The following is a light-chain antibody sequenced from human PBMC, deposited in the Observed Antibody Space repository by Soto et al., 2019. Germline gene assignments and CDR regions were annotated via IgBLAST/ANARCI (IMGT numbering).Light chain of an antibody. CDR2: GNN. J-gene: IGLJ3*02. CDR3: QSFDTSLRGWV. CDR1: SSNIGAGFD. Sequence: QSVLTQPPSVSGAPGQGVTTSCTGTSSNIGAGFDVHWYQQLPGTAPKLFIYGNNNRPSGVPDRFSASKSGTSDSLAITGLQAEDEADYYCQSFDTSLRGWVFGGGTKLTVL. V-gene: IGLV1-40*01.